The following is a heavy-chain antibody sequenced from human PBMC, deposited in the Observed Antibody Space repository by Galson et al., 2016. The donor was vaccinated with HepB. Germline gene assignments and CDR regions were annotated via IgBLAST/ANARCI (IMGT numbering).Heavy chain of an antibody. J-gene: IGHJ4*02. CDR2: ISSDGTTK. CDR3: ARAWIHLYDLDY. CDR1: GFTFSSFP. Sequence: SLRLSCAASGFTFSSFPMHWVRQAPGKGLEWVSVISSDGTTKYYADSVKGRFTVSRDNSKNTLFLQMNSLRAEDTAVYYCARAWIHLYDLDYWGQGALVTVSS. V-gene: IGHV3-30-3*01. D-gene: IGHD5-18*01.